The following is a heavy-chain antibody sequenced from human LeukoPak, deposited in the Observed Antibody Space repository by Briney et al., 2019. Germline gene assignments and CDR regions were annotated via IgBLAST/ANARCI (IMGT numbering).Heavy chain of an antibody. Sequence: GGSLRLSCAASGFIFSNYWMDWVRQAPGKGLEWVANIKHDGTAKYYVDSVKGRFTISRDSAKNSLYPQMNSLRAEDTAVYFCTRQHEDWGQGTLVTVSS. CDR2: IKHDGTAK. J-gene: IGHJ4*02. V-gene: IGHV3-7*03. CDR3: TRQHED. CDR1: GFIFSNYW.